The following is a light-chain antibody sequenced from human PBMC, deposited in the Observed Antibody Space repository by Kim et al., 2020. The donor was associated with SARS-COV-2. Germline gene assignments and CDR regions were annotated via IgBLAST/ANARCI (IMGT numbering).Light chain of an antibody. CDR1: INSSGFGG. V-gene: IGLV10-54*01. Sequence: TPPPCTVNINSSGFGGAVWLHQNHVRPPELLSYRSNNRPSVISERFSSSRSGNTASLTISGLQPEAEADYYCSAWDRSLSAWVFGGGTQLTVL. CDR3: SAWDRSLSAWV. J-gene: IGLJ3*02. CDR2: RSN.